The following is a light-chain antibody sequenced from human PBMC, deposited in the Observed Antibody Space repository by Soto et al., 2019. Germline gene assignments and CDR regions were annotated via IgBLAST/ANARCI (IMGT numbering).Light chain of an antibody. CDR2: AAS. V-gene: IGKV1-39*01. CDR1: QTIIRY. J-gene: IGKJ3*01. Sequence: DIQMTQSPSSLSASVGDRVTITCRASQTIIRYLNWYQQKPGRAPNLLIYAASSLQSGVLSRFSGSGSGTEFNLTISNLQPEDFATYYCQHSYSTLFTFGPGTKVEIK. CDR3: QHSYSTLFT.